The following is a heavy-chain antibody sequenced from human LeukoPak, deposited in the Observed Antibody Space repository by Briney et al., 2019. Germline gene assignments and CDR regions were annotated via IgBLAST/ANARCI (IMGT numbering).Heavy chain of an antibody. V-gene: IGHV4-39*01. CDR1: DGSISSSSYY. CDR3: ARLRLVTTTVTTLVFDY. D-gene: IGHD4-17*01. CDR2: IYYSGST. J-gene: IGHJ4*02. Sequence: PSETLSLTCTVSDGSISSSSYYWGWIRQPPGKGLEWIGSIYYSGSTYYNPSLKSRVTISVDTSKNQFSLKLSSVTAADTAVYYCARLRLVTTTVTTLVFDYWGQGTLVTVSS.